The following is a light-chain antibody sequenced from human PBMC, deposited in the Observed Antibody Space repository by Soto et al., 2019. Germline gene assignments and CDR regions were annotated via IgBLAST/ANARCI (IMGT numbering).Light chain of an antibody. CDR1: NSNIGADYG. Sequence: QSVLTQPPSVTGAPGQRVTISCTGSNSNIGADYGVHWYQQFPETAPKLLIYDNTNRPSGVPDRFSGSKSGTSASLAITGLQAEDEADYYCQSFDSSFIGLVFGGRTKVTVL. CDR2: DNT. V-gene: IGLV1-40*01. J-gene: IGLJ2*01. CDR3: QSFDSSFIGLV.